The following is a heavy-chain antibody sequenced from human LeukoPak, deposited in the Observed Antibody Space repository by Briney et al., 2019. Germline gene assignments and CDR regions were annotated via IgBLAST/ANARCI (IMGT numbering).Heavy chain of an antibody. CDR1: GGSISSSSYF. CDR3: LRLVGASGAFDI. Sequence: SETLSLTCTVSGGSISSSSYFWAWIRQPPGNGLEWIASISYTGSTYYNPSLESRVTISVDTSKNQFSLRLSSVTAADTALYYCLRLVGASGAFDIWGHGPTVTVSS. CDR2: ISYTGST. J-gene: IGHJ3*02. D-gene: IGHD1-26*01. V-gene: IGHV4-39*07.